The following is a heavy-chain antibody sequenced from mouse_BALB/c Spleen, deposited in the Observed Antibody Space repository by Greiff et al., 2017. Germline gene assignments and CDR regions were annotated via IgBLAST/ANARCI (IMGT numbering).Heavy chain of an antibody. CDR1: GFNIKDTY. V-gene: IGHV14-3*02. Sequence: VHVKQSGAELVKPGASVKLSCTASGFNIKDTYMHWVKQRPEQGLEWIGRIDPANGNTKYDPKFQGKATITADTSSNTAYLQLSSLTSEDTAVYYGARRHLYYGYPHYFDYWGQGTTLTVSS. CDR2: IDPANGNT. J-gene: IGHJ2*01. D-gene: IGHD1-2*01. CDR3: ARRHLYYGYPHYFDY.